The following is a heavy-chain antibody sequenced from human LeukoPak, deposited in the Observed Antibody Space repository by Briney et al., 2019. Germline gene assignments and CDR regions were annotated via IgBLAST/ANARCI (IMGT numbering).Heavy chain of an antibody. CDR1: GGSFSGYS. Sequence: PSETLSLTCAVYGGSFSGYSWSWIRQPPGKGLEWIGEINHSGSTNYNPSLKSRVTISVDTSKNQFSLKLSAVTAADTAVYYCAIRRGYDSQFDYWGQGTLVTVSS. CDR2: INHSGST. V-gene: IGHV4-34*01. D-gene: IGHD5-12*01. J-gene: IGHJ4*02. CDR3: AIRRGYDSQFDY.